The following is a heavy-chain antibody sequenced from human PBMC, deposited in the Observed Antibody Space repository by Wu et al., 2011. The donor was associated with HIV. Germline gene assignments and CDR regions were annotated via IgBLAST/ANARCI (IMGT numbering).Heavy chain of an antibody. Sequence: QVQLVQSGAEVKKPGSSVKVSCKASGATFSSYAISWVRQAPGQGLEWMGGFIPIFGTTNYALKLQGRVTITADKSTSTAYMELSSLRSEDTAVYYCGRGRGGNVPRATYYYMDGLGQRDHGRPSP. CDR2: FIPIFGTT. V-gene: IGHV1-69*14. D-gene: IGHD1-1*01. CDR3: GRGRGGNVPRATYYYMDG. CDR1: GATFSSYA. J-gene: IGHJ6*03.